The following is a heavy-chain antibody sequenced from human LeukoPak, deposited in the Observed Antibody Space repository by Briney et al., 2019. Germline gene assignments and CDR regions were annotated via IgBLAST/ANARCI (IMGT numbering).Heavy chain of an antibody. V-gene: IGHV4-39*07. Sequence: SETLSLTCTVSGGSISSSSYYWGWIRQPPGKGLEWIGSIYYSGSTYYNPSLKSRVTISVDRSKNQFSLKLSSVTAADTAVYYCARGDGNYYDSSGYYGNVRFDYWGQGTLVTVSS. CDR2: IYYSGST. J-gene: IGHJ4*02. D-gene: IGHD3-22*01. CDR3: ARGDGNYYDSSGYYGNVRFDY. CDR1: GGSISSSSYY.